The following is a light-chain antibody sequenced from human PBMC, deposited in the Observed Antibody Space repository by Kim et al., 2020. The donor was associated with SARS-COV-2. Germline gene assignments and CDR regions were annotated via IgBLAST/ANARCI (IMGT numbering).Light chain of an antibody. Sequence: SPGERAPPSCRASQTVASMYLAWYLQKSGQTPRLLIYGTSNRATGIPDRFSGSGSGTDFILAISRLEPEDFGVYYCQHFGGSPLYSFGQGTKLEI. CDR1: QTVASMY. V-gene: IGKV3-20*01. CDR3: QHFGGSPLYS. J-gene: IGKJ2*03. CDR2: GTS.